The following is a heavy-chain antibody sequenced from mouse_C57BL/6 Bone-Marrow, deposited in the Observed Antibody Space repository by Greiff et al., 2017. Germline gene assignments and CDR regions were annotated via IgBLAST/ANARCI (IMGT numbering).Heavy chain of an antibody. V-gene: IGHV1-81*01. D-gene: IGHD1-1*01. Sequence: VQLQQSGAELARPGASVKLSCKASGYTFTSYGISWVKQRTGQGLEWIGEIYPRSGNTYYNEKFKGKATLTADKSSSTAYMGLRSLTSEDSAVYFCARRFIPRAMDYWGQGTSVTVSS. CDR1: GYTFTSYG. CDR3: ARRFIPRAMDY. J-gene: IGHJ4*01. CDR2: IYPRSGNT.